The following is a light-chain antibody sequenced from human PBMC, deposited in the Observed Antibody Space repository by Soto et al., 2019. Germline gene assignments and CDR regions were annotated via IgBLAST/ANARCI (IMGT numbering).Light chain of an antibody. CDR2: DAS. J-gene: IGKJ3*01. Sequence: DIQMTQSPSSLSASVGDRVTITCQAIQDITSYLDWYQHKPGKAPKLLIYDASILEAGVPPRFSGSGSGTDFTLTIRSLQHEDVATYYCQHCDYLPIFGPGTTVDFK. CDR3: QHCDYLPI. V-gene: IGKV1-33*01. CDR1: QDITSY.